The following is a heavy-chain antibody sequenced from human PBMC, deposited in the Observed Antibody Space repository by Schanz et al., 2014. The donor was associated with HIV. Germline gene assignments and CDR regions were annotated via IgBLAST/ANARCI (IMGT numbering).Heavy chain of an antibody. J-gene: IGHJ4*02. CDR1: GFAFSSYA. CDR3: ANEEVPNDY. CDR2: ISISGETT. V-gene: IGHV3-23*01. Sequence: EVQLLESGGGLVQPGESLRLSCAGSGFAFSSYAMTWVRQAPGKGLEWVSGISISGETTYYADSVKGRFTISRDNSKNTLYLQMSSLRVEDTAVYYCANEEVPNDYWGQGPLVTVSS.